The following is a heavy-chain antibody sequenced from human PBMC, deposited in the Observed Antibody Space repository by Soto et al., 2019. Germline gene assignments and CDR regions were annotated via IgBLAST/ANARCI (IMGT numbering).Heavy chain of an antibody. V-gene: IGHV4-61*01. D-gene: IGHD1-1*01. CDR2: IHYSGST. CDR1: GGSVSIGTYY. Sequence: QVQLQESGPGLVKPSETLSLTCTVPGGSVSIGTYYWSWIRQPPGKGLEWIGFIHYSGSTNYNPSLKSRVTMSVDKSKNQFSLKFTSVNAADTAVYYCTRCGDAYKNGHWGQGTLVTVSS. J-gene: IGHJ4*02. CDR3: TRCGDAYKNGH.